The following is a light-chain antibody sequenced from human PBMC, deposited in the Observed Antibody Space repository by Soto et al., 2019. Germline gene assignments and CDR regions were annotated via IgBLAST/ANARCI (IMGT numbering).Light chain of an antibody. CDR1: QDIKNY. CDR3: KNFDSAPQT. CDR2: DAY. Sequence: DIQMTQSPSSLSASVGDRVTITCQASQDIKNYLNWYQQKSGKAPKLLIYDAYDLETGVQSRFSGSGSGTDFTFTIKSLQPEDIATYYCKNFDSAPQTFGQGTKVDIK. J-gene: IGKJ1*01. V-gene: IGKV1-33*01.